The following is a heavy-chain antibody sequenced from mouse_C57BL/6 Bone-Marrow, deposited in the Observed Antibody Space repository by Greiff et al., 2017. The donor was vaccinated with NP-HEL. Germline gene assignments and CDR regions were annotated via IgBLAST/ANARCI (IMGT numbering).Heavy chain of an antibody. Sequence: EVQLQESGGGLVQSGRSLRLSCATSGFTFSDFYMEWVRQAPGKGLEWIAASRNKANDYTTENSASVKGRFIVYRDTSQSILYLRMNALRAEDTAIYYCARDGETSWFAYWGQGTLVTVSA. CDR2: SRNKANDYTT. J-gene: IGHJ3*01. V-gene: IGHV7-1*01. CDR3: ARDGETSWFAY. CDR1: GFTFSDFY.